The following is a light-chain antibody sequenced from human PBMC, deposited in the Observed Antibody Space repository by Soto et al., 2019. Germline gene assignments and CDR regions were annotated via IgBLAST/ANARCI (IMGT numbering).Light chain of an antibody. Sequence: QSVLTQPPSVSGAPGQRVTISCTGSSSNIGTGYDVHWYQHLPGTAPKLLIYGKNNRPSGVPDRFSGSKSGTSASLAISGLQAEDEADYYCQSYDSSLSGSYVFGTGTKVTVL. J-gene: IGLJ1*01. CDR2: GKN. CDR1: SSNIGTGYD. CDR3: QSYDSSLSGSYV. V-gene: IGLV1-40*01.